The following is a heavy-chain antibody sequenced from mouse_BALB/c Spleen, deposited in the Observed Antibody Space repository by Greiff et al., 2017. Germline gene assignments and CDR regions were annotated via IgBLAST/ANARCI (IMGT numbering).Heavy chain of an antibody. CDR1: GFAFSSFG. CDR3: ARGYYDYDGVFAY. J-gene: IGHJ3*01. D-gene: IGHD2-4*01. V-gene: IGHV5-17*02. Sequence: EVQLVESGGGLVQPGGSRKLSCAASGFAFSSFGMHWVRQAPEKGLEWVAYISSGSSTIYYADTVKGRFTISRDNPKNTLFLQMTSLRSEDTAMYDCARGYYDYDGVFAYWGQGTLVTVSA. CDR2: ISSGSSTI.